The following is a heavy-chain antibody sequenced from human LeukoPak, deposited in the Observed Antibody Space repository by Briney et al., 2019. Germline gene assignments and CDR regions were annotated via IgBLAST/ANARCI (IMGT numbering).Heavy chain of an antibody. V-gene: IGHV4-4*07. CDR1: GGSISSYY. D-gene: IGHD6-13*01. Sequence: PSETLSLTCIVSGGSISSYYWSWDRQPAGKGLEWIGRIYASGNTNYNPSLKGRVTMTVDTSKNQFSLNLSSVTAADTAVYYCARGRGSSWYYFDSWGQGTLVTVSS. CDR2: IYASGNT. J-gene: IGHJ4*02. CDR3: ARGRGSSWYYFDS.